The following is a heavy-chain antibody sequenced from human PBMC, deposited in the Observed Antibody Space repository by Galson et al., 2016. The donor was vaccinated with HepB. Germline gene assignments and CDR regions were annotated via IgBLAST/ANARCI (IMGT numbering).Heavy chain of an antibody. Sequence: LSLTCTVSGGSVSSGEYYWSWIRQPPGKGLEWIGHIYSSGSTHYNASLKSRVTISLDTSKNQFSLKLSSVTAADTAVYYCARMTGGYWGQGTLVTVSS. CDR2: IYSSGST. CDR1: GGSVSSGEYY. V-gene: IGHV4-30-4*01. J-gene: IGHJ4*02. CDR3: ARMTGGY. D-gene: IGHD3-9*01.